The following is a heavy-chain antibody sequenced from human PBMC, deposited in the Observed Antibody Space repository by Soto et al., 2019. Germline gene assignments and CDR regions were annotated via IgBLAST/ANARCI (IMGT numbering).Heavy chain of an antibody. CDR2: ISAYNGNT. V-gene: IGHV1-18*01. J-gene: IGHJ6*03. CDR1: GYTFTSYG. Sequence: ASVKVSCKASGYTFTSYGISWVRQAPGQGLEWMGWISAYNGNTNYAQKLQGRVTMTTDTSTSTAYMELRSLRSDDTAVYYCARVGDCSGGSCYFYYYYYMDGWGKGTTVTVSS. CDR3: ARVGDCSGGSCYFYYYYYMDG. D-gene: IGHD2-15*01.